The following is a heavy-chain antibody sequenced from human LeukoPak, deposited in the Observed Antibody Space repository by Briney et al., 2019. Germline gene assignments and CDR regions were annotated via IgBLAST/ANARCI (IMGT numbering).Heavy chain of an antibody. CDR3: ARSSSSWHFYFDY. CDR2: IYSAGRT. V-gene: IGHV3-66*01. Sequence: GGSLRLSCAASGFTVSHNYMSWVRQAPGKGLEWVSVIYSAGRTYYGDSVKGRLTISRDNSKNRLYLQMHSLRAEDTAVYYCARSSSSWHFYFDYWGQGTLVTVSS. J-gene: IGHJ4*02. D-gene: IGHD6-13*01. CDR1: GFTVSHNY.